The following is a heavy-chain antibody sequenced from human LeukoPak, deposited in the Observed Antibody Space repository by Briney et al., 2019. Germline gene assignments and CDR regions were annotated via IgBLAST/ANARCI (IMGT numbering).Heavy chain of an antibody. D-gene: IGHD5-24*01. CDR3: ARLDGYNRDLGYYYYYYMDV. CDR2: IYPGDSDT. V-gene: IGHV5-51*01. CDR1: GYSFTSYW. Sequence: GESLKISCKGSGYSFTSYWIGWVRQMPGKGLEWMGIIYPGDSDTRYGPSFQGQVTISADKSISTAYLQWSSLKASDTAMYYCARLDGYNRDLGYYYYYYMDVWGKGTTVTVSS. J-gene: IGHJ6*03.